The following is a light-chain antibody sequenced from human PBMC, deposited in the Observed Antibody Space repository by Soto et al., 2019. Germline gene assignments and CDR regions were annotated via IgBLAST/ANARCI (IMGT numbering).Light chain of an antibody. Sequence: QSALTQPASVSGSPGQSITISCTGTSSDVGGYNYVSWYQQHPGKAPKLMIYDVSNRPSGVSNRFSGSKSGNTASLTISGLQAEDEADYYCSSYTSSSTGWVFGGGTKLTVL. CDR2: DVS. V-gene: IGLV2-14*01. J-gene: IGLJ3*02. CDR3: SSYTSSSTGWV. CDR1: SSDVGGYNY.